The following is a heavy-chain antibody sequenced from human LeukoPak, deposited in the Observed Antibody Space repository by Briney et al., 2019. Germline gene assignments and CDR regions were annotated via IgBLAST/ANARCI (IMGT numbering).Heavy chain of an antibody. J-gene: IGHJ5*02. CDR1: GGPISSYY. D-gene: IGHD3-3*01. Sequence: KASETLSLTCTVSGGPISSYYWSWIRQPPGKGLEWIGYIYYSGSTNYNPSLKSRVTISVDTSKNQFSLKLSSVTAADTAVYYCARAGVITIFGVVSKTYNWFDPWGQGTLVTVSS. CDR3: ARAGVITIFGVVSKTYNWFDP. V-gene: IGHV4-59*01. CDR2: IYYSGST.